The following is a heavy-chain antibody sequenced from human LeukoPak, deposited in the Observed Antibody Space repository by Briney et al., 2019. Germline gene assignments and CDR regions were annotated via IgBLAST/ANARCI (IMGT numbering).Heavy chain of an antibody. CDR3: AKSGSHSYGFHH. Sequence: PGGSLRLSCVASGFTFTGYSMNWVRQAPGKGLEWVSYISGTSSTILYADSVQGRFIISRDNAKNSVFLQMNSLRAEDTAFYYCAKSGSHSYGFHHWGQGTLVTVSS. CDR2: ISGTSSTI. CDR1: GFTFTGYS. V-gene: IGHV3-48*01. D-gene: IGHD3-10*01. J-gene: IGHJ1*01.